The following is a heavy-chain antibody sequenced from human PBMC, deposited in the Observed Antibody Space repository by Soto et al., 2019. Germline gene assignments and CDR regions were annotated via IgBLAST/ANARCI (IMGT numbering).Heavy chain of an antibody. V-gene: IGHV4-59*01. D-gene: IGHD2-15*01. Sequence: SETLSLTCTVSGGSIRNVYWSWIRQAPGKGLEWIGFIFHSGNAKYNPSLKSRVTISVDTSKNQFSLSLGSVTAADTAVYFCARAHAPTLPFDYWGQGTLVTVSS. CDR3: ARAHAPTLPFDY. CDR2: IFHSGNA. J-gene: IGHJ4*01. CDR1: GGSIRNVY.